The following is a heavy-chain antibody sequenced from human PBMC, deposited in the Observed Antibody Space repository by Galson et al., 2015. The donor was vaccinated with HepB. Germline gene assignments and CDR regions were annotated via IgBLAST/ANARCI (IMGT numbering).Heavy chain of an antibody. CDR3: ARGYSRSWYSGLGF. CDR2: IDSGGHP. J-gene: IGHJ4*02. Sequence: SLRLSCAASGFTGSSTSMSSVRQAPGTALECVAVIDSGGHPYSAAAVRGRFIISRDNSKNTLYLQMNSLRVEDTAVYYCARGYSRSWYSGLGFWGQGTLVTVSS. D-gene: IGHD6-13*01. CDR1: GFTGSSTS. V-gene: IGHV3-53*01.